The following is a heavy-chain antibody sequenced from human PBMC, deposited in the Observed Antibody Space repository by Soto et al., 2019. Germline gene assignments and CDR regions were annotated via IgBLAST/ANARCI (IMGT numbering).Heavy chain of an antibody. V-gene: IGHV3-23*01. Sequence: EVPLLESGGGLVQPGGSLRLSCAASGFTFSSYAMSWVRQAPGKGLEWVSAISGSGGSTYYADSVKGRFTISRDNSENTVYLQMTSLRAEDTAVYYCARRSSGWYFDYWGQGTLVTVSS. D-gene: IGHD6-19*01. CDR1: GFTFSSYA. J-gene: IGHJ4*02. CDR3: ARRSSGWYFDY. CDR2: ISGSGGST.